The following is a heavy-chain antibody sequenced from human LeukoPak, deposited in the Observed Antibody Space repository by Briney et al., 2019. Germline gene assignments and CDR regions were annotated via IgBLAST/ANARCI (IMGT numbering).Heavy chain of an antibody. J-gene: IGHJ4*02. CDR3: ARGSPLIRGFDY. CDR1: GGSISSGDYY. Sequence: SETLSLTCTVSGGSISSGDYYWNWIRQHPEKSLEWIGYIFYSGSAYYNPSLKSRVTISVDTSKNQFSLKLSSVTAADTAVYYCARGSPLIRGFDYWGQGTLVPSPQ. D-gene: IGHD3-10*01. CDR2: IFYSGSA. V-gene: IGHV4-31*03.